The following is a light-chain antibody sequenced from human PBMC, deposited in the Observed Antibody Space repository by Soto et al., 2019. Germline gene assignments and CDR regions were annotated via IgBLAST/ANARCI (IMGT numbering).Light chain of an antibody. CDR2: TAS. V-gene: IGKV1-39*01. CDR1: QTISTY. CDR3: QQSYRMTT. J-gene: IGKJ4*01. Sequence: DIQMTQSPSSLSASVGDRVTITCRASQTISTYVNWYQQKPGKAPKLLIYTASSLQSGVPSRFSGSGSGTDFTLTISSLQPEDFATYYCQQSYRMTTFGGGTKVEIK.